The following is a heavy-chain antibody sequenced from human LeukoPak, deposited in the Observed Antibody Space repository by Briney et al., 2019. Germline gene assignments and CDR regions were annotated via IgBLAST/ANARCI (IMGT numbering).Heavy chain of an antibody. CDR1: GGTFSSYA. V-gene: IGHV1-69*01. Sequence: SVKVSCKASGGTFSSYAMSWVRQAPGQGLEWMGGIIPIFGTANYAQKFQGRVTITADESTSTAYMELSSLRSEDTAVYYCARGIGYNFPFDYWGQGTLVTVSS. J-gene: IGHJ4*02. D-gene: IGHD5-24*01. CDR2: IIPIFGTA. CDR3: ARGIGYNFPFDY.